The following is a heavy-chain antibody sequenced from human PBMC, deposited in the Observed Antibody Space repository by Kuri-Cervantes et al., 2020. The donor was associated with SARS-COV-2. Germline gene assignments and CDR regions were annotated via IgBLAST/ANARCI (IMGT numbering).Heavy chain of an antibody. Sequence: SGPTLVKPTEPLTVTCTFSGFSLNTNGNRVSWIRQTPGKALEWLARIDWDDDKFYSTSLKSRLIISKDTSKNQVVLTLTNVDPGDTGTYYCARMGDGYDFEYWGQGTVVTVSS. CDR3: ARMGDGYDFEY. CDR2: IDWDDDK. D-gene: IGHD5-24*01. J-gene: IGHJ4*02. V-gene: IGHV2-70*04. CDR1: GFSLNTNGNR.